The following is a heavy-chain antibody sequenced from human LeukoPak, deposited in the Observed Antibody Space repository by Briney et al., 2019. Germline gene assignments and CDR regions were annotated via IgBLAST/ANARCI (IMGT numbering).Heavy chain of an antibody. Sequence: SETLSLTCTVSGGSISSYYWSWIRQPPGKGLEWIGYIYYSGSTNYNPSLKSRVTISVDTSKNQFSLKLSSVTAADTAVYYCARTYYDSSGYPSYCFDYWGQGTLVTVSS. CDR3: ARTYYDSSGYPSYCFDY. D-gene: IGHD3-22*01. J-gene: IGHJ4*02. CDR1: GGSISSYY. CDR2: IYYSGST. V-gene: IGHV4-59*12.